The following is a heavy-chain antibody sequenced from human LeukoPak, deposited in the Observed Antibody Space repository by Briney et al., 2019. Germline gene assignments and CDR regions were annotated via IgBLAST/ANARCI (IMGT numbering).Heavy chain of an antibody. J-gene: IGHJ1*01. CDR1: GFTFSSYW. V-gene: IGHV3-74*01. CDR2: INTDGSST. CDR3: ATYSSLNRREFQY. Sequence: GGSLRLSCAASGFTFSSYWMHWVRQAPGKGLVWVSRINTDGSSTSYADSVKGRFTISRDNAKNSLYLQMNSLRAEDTAVYYCATYSSLNRREFQYWGQGTLLTVSS. D-gene: IGHD3-22*01.